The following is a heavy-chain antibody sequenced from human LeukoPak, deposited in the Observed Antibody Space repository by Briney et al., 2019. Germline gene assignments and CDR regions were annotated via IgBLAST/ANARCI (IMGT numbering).Heavy chain of an antibody. Sequence: SETLSLTCTVSGGSISGYYWSWIRQPPGKGLEWIGYIYYSGSTNYNPSLKSRVTISVDTSKNQFSLKLSSVTAADTAVYYCARDIAARVFGGAFDIWGQGTMVTVSS. D-gene: IGHD6-6*01. J-gene: IGHJ3*02. V-gene: IGHV4-59*01. CDR1: GGSISGYY. CDR3: ARDIAARVFGGAFDI. CDR2: IYYSGST.